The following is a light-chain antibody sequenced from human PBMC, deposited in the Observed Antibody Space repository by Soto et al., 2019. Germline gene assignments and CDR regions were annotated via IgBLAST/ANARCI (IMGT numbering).Light chain of an antibody. CDR2: GNS. V-gene: IGLV1-40*01. J-gene: IGLJ3*02. CDR3: QSYDSSLSAL. Sequence: QSVLTQPPSVSGAXXXXVXXXXXGSSXNIGAGYDVHWYQQLPGTAPKLLIYGNSNRPSGVPDRFSGSKSGTSASLAITGLQAEDEADYYCQSYDSSLSALFGGGTKLTVL. CDR1: SXNIGAGYD.